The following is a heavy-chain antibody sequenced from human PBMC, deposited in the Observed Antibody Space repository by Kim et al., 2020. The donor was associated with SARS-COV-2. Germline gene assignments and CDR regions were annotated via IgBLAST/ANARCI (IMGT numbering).Heavy chain of an antibody. V-gene: IGHV4-31*03. Sequence: SETLSLTCTVSGGSISSGGYYWSWIRQHPGKGLEWIGYIYYSGSTYYNPSLKSRVTISVDTSKNQFSLKLSSVTAADTAVYYCASAGRIRNRPFDYWGQGTLVTVSS. CDR1: GGSISSGGYY. CDR3: ASAGRIRNRPFDY. J-gene: IGHJ4*02. CDR2: IYYSGST.